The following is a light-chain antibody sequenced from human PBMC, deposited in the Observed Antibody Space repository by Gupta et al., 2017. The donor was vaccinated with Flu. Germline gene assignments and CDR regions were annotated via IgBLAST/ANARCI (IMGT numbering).Light chain of an antibody. CDR2: DAS. CDR1: QGISNY. Sequence: PSSMYASVGDRVTITCRASQGISNYLAWYQQKPGKDPKLLIYDASTWKSGVPSRFSGSGSGTDFTLTISSLQPEDVATYYCQKDNSAPWTFGQGTKVEIK. J-gene: IGKJ1*01. V-gene: IGKV1-27*01. CDR3: QKDNSAPWT.